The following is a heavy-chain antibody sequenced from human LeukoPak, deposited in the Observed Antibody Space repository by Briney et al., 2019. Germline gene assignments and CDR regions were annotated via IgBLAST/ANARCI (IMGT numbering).Heavy chain of an antibody. CDR3: ATSFEAVAPFDY. Sequence: GASVKVSCKASGYTFTSYGISWVRQAPGQGLEWMGWINPNSGGTNYAQKFQGRVTMTRDTSISTAYMELSRLRSDDTAVYYCATSFEAVAPFDYWGQGTLVTVSS. CDR2: INPNSGGT. D-gene: IGHD2-15*01. CDR1: GYTFTSYG. J-gene: IGHJ4*02. V-gene: IGHV1-2*02.